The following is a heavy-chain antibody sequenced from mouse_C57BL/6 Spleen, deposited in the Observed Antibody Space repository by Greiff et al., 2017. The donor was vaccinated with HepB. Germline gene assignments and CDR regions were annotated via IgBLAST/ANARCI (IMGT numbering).Heavy chain of an antibody. Sequence: QVQLQQPGAELVKPGASVKLSCKASGYTFTSYWMHWVKQRPGQGLEWIGMIHTNSGSTNYNEKFKSKATLTVDKSSSTAYMQLSSLTSEDSAVYYCAYYYGNFLYYFDYWGQGTTLTVSS. D-gene: IGHD2-1*01. J-gene: IGHJ2*01. CDR3: AYYYGNFLYYFDY. CDR2: IHTNSGST. CDR1: GYTFTSYW. V-gene: IGHV1-64*01.